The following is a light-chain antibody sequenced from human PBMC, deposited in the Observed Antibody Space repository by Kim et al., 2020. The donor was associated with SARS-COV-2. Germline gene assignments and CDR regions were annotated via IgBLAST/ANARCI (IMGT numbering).Light chain of an antibody. J-gene: IGLJ1*01. V-gene: IGLV3-1*01. Sequence: SVSTGQTATITCSGDKLGERFAFWYQQRPGQSPLLLIYEDKKRPAGIPERFSGSNSGNTATLTISETQASDEADYHCQAWVNRTYVFGSGTKVTVL. CDR1: KLGERF. CDR2: EDK. CDR3: QAWVNRTYV.